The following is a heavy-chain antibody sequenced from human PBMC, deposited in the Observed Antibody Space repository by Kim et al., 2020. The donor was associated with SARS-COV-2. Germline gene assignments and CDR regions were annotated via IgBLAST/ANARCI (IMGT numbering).Heavy chain of an antibody. V-gene: IGHV3-74*01. J-gene: IGHJ3*02. CDR2: DGRCT. CDR3: VRGAFDI. Sequence: DGRCTSYADSVKGRFTIARDNAKNTLYLQVNSLRAEDTALNYCVRGAFDIWGQGTMVTVSS.